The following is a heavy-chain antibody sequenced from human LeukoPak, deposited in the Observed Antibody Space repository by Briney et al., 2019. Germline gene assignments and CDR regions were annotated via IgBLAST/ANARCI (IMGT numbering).Heavy chain of an antibody. D-gene: IGHD6-19*01. J-gene: IGHJ6*02. CDR1: GGSISSYY. CDR2: IYTSGST. CDR3: ARDGRIAVALANYYGMDV. Sequence: SETLSLTCTVSGGSISSYYWSWIRQPAGKGLEWIGRIYTSGSTNYNPSLKSRVTMSVDTSKNQFSLKLSSVTAADTAVYYCARDGRIAVALANYYGMDVWGQGTTVTVSS. V-gene: IGHV4-4*07.